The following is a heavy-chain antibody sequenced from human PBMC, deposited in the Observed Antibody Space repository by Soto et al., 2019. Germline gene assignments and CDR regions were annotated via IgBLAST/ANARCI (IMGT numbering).Heavy chain of an antibody. CDR3: ARESEDLTSNFDY. CDR1: LFTFTRYI. V-gene: IGHV3-21*06. CDR2: ISSTTNYI. J-gene: IGHJ4*02. Sequence: LXLSCAASLFTFTRYIMNRVRQAPGKGLEWVSSISSTTNYIYYGDSMKGRFTISRDNAKNSLYLEMNSLRAEDTAVYYCARESEDLTSNFDYWGQGTLVTVSS.